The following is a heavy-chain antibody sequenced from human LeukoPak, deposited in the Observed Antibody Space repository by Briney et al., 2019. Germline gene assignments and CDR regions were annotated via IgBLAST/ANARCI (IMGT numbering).Heavy chain of an antibody. Sequence: REESLKISCKGSGYSFTSYWIGWVRQMPGKGLEWMGIIYPGDSDTRYSPSFQGQVTISADKSISTAYLQWSSLKASDTAMYYCARHRYYGSGSYRAPFDYWGQGTLVTVSS. CDR2: IYPGDSDT. CDR1: GYSFTSYW. D-gene: IGHD3-10*01. V-gene: IGHV5-51*01. J-gene: IGHJ4*02. CDR3: ARHRYYGSGSYRAPFDY.